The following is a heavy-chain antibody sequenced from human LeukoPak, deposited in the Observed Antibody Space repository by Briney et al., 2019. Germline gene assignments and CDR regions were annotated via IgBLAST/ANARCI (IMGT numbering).Heavy chain of an antibody. CDR1: GFTFSSYA. V-gene: IGHV3-23*01. Sequence: GGSLRLSCAASGFTFSSYAMSWVRQAPGKGLEWVSAISGSGGSTYYADSVKGRFTISRDNSKNTLYLQMNSLRAEDTAVYYCARDPYDSSGYLIPDPGDYWGQGTLVTVSS. CDR2: ISGSGGST. D-gene: IGHD3-22*01. CDR3: ARDPYDSSGYLIPDPGDY. J-gene: IGHJ4*02.